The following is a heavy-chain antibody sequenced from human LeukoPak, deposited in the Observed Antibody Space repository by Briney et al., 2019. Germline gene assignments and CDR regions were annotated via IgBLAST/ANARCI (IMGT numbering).Heavy chain of an antibody. J-gene: IGHJ5*02. V-gene: IGHV3-53*01. CDR1: GFTVSSNY. D-gene: IGHD5-24*01. Sequence: GGSLRLSCAASGFTVSSNYMSWVRQAPGKGLEWVSVIYSGGSTYYADSVKGRFTISRDNSKNTLYLQMNSLRAEDTAVYYCARLSDGYTNWFDPWDQGTLVTVSS. CDR3: ARLSDGYTNWFDP. CDR2: IYSGGST.